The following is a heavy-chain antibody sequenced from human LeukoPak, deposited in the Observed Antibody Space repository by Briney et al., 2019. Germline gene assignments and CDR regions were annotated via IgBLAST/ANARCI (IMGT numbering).Heavy chain of an antibody. D-gene: IGHD3-22*01. CDR3: ARGYDSSAYYPFNY. J-gene: IGHJ4*02. Sequence: SETLSLTCAVYGGSFSGYYWSWIRQPPGKGLEWIGEINHSGSTNYNPSLKSRVTISVDTSKNQFSLKLSSVTAADTAVYYCARGYDSSAYYPFNYWGQGTWSPSPQ. CDR2: INHSGST. V-gene: IGHV4-34*01. CDR1: GGSFSGYY.